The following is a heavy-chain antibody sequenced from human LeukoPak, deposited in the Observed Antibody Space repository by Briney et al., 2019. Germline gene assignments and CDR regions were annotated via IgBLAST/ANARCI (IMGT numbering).Heavy chain of an antibody. V-gene: IGHV1-2*02. CDR1: GYTFTGYY. J-gene: IGHJ4*02. CDR2: INPNSGGT. CDR3: ARVAGLAAADPFDY. D-gene: IGHD6-25*01. Sequence: GASVKVSCKSSGYTFTGYYMHWVRQAPGQGLEWMGWINPNSGGTNYAQKFQGRVTMTRDTSISTAYMELSRLRSDDTAVYYCARVAGLAAADPFDYWGQGTLVTVSS.